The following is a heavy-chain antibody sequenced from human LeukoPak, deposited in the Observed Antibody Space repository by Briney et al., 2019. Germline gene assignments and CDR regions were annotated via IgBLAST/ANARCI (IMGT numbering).Heavy chain of an antibody. D-gene: IGHD5-18*01. CDR2: IYYSGSS. V-gene: IGHV4-59*01. J-gene: IGHJ4*02. CDR3: ARGAASSYGLLDY. CDR1: GGSINNYY. Sequence: SETLSLTCTVSGGSINNYYWSWIRQPPGKGLEWIGYIYYSGSSNYNPSFKSRVTIAVDTSKNQFSLKLGSVTAADTAVYYCARGAASSYGLLDYWGQGTLVTVSS.